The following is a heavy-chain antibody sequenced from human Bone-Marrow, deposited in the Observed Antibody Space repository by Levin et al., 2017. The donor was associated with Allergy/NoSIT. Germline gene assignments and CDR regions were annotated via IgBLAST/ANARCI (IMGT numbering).Heavy chain of an antibody. Sequence: GESLKISCAASGFTFSSHWMTWIRQAPGKGLEWVANMNEDGSKKYYVDSVKGRFTISRDNAKNSMYLQMNSLRVEDTAVYYCARDVGCSGGACWSYYDFWGQGALVFVSS. V-gene: IGHV3-7*01. CDR1: GFTFSSHW. CDR3: ARDVGCSGGACWSYYDF. J-gene: IGHJ4*02. D-gene: IGHD2-15*01. CDR2: MNEDGSKK.